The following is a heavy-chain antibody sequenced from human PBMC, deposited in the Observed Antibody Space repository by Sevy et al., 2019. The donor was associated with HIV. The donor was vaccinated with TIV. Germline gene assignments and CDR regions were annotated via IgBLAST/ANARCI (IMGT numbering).Heavy chain of an antibody. J-gene: IGHJ4*02. CDR3: ARDEGSSGYPTGYFDY. Sequence: GGSLRLSCAASGFTFSSYAMHWVRQAPGKGLEWVAVISYDGSNKYYAGSVKGRFTISRDNSKNTLYLQMNSLRAEDTAVYYCARDEGSSGYPTGYFDYWGQGTLVTVSS. CDR1: GFTFSSYA. V-gene: IGHV3-30-3*01. D-gene: IGHD3-22*01. CDR2: ISYDGSNK.